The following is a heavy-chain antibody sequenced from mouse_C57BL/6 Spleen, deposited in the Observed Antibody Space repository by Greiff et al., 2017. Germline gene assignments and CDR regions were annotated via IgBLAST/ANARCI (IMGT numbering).Heavy chain of an antibody. J-gene: IGHJ3*01. D-gene: IGHD2-5*01. CDR1: GYSITSGYD. CDR2: ISYSGST. CDR3: ARTYSNSAWFAY. Sequence: EVQLVESGPGMVKPSQSLSLTCTVTGYSITSGYDWHWIRHFPGNKLEWMGYISYSGSTNYNPSLKSRISITHDTSKNHFFLKLNSVTTEDTATYYCARTYSNSAWFAYWGQGTLVTVSA. V-gene: IGHV3-1*01.